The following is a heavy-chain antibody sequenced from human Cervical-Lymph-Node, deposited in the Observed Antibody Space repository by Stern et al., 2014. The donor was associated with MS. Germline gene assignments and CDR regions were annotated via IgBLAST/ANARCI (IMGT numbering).Heavy chain of an antibody. CDR3: ARDHFTTSLDV. Sequence: MQLVESGPGLVKPSQTLSLTCTVSGGSISSDNYYWTWIRQHPGKGLEGIGHIYYSGTTYYNPSLKSRVSITVDTSQNLFSLRLSSVTAADTAVYYCARDHFTTSLDVWGHGTTVTVS. CDR2: IYYSGTT. D-gene: IGHD2-2*01. V-gene: IGHV4-31*03. J-gene: IGHJ6*02. CDR1: GGSISSDNYY.